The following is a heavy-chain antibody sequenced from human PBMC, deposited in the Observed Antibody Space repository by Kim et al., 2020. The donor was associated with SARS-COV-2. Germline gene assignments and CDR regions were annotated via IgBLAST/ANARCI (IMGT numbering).Heavy chain of an antibody. CDR1: GFTFSSYA. J-gene: IGHJ4*02. V-gene: IGHV3-30*04. CDR3: ARTFDWLSSPFDY. Sequence: GGSLRLSCAASGFTFSSYAMHWVRQAPGKGLEWVAVISYDGSSKYYADSVKGRFTISRDNTKNTLYLQMNSLRAEDTAVYYCARTFDWLSSPFDYWGQGTLVTVSS. D-gene: IGHD3-9*01. CDR2: ISYDGSSK.